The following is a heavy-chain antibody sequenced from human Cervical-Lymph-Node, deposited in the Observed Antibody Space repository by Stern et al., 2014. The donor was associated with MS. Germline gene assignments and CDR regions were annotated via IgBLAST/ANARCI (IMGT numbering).Heavy chain of an antibody. V-gene: IGHV4-30-4*01. Sequence: VQLLESGPGLVKPSQTLSLTCIASGGSITSGNYYRSWIRQPPGKGLEYIGYIYYSGRTYYHPSLNSRFTISPDTSKNHFFLKRGSGPAVDAAVYYCPGAEGRPPRHWFDPWGQGALVTVSS. CDR3: PGAEGRPPRHWFDP. CDR2: IYYSGRT. J-gene: IGHJ5*02. CDR1: GGSITSGNYY. D-gene: IGHD3-10*01.